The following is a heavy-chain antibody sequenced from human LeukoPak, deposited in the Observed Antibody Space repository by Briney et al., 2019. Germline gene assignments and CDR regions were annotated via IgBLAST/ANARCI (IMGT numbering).Heavy chain of an antibody. Sequence: GRSLRLSCAASGFTFSSYGMHWVRQAPGKGLEWVAVISYDGSDKYYADSVKGRFTISRDNSKNTLYLQMNSLRAEDTAVYYCAKAHYDIWVIDYWGQGTLVTVSS. J-gene: IGHJ4*02. CDR2: ISYDGSDK. CDR3: AKAHYDIWVIDY. V-gene: IGHV3-30*18. D-gene: IGHD3-9*01. CDR1: GFTFSSYG.